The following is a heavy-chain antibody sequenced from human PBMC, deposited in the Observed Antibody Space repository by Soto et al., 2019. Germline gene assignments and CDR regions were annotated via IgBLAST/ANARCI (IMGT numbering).Heavy chain of an antibody. CDR3: ARDRHSSDYYGMDV. CDR1: GYTFTSYG. Sequence: ASVKVSCKASGYTFTSYGISWVRQAPGQGLEWMGWIGAYNGNTNYAQKLQGRVTMTTDTSTSTAYMELRSLRSDDTAVYYCARDRHSSDYYGMDVWGQGTTVTVS. V-gene: IGHV1-18*04. J-gene: IGHJ6*02. CDR2: IGAYNGNT. D-gene: IGHD6-19*01.